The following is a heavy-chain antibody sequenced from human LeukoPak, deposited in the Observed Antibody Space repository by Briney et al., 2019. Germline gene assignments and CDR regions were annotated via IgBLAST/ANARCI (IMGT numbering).Heavy chain of an antibody. V-gene: IGHV3-7*05. D-gene: IGHD1-14*01. CDR1: GFTFSNYW. CDR3: TTHPLSGISV. CDR2: IKPDGGEK. Sequence: GGSLRLSCVASGFTFSNYWMTWVRQAPGKGLEWVANIKPDGGEKHFVDSVRGRFTISRDNAKDSLYLQMNSLRTEDTAVYYCTTHPLSGISVWGQGTTVTVSS. J-gene: IGHJ6*02.